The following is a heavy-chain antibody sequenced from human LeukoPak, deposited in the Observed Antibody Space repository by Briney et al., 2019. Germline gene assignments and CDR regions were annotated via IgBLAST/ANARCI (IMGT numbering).Heavy chain of an antibody. J-gene: IGHJ4*02. D-gene: IGHD2-2*01. CDR3: AKQSGYRCSSTSCYLDY. CDR2: ISWNSGSI. CDR1: GFTFDDYA. Sequence: GRSLRLSCAASGFTFDDYAMHWVRQAPGKGLEWVSGISWNSGSIGYADSVKGRFTISRDNAKNSLYLQMNSLRAEDTALYYCAKQSGYRCSSTSCYLDYWGQGTLVTVSS. V-gene: IGHV3-9*01.